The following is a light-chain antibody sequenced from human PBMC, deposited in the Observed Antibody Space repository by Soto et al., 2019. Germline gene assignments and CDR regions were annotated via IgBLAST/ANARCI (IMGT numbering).Light chain of an antibody. CDR3: SSYTSSSTEV. J-gene: IGLJ1*01. V-gene: IGLV2-14*01. CDR1: SSDVGGYNY. Sequence: QSALTQPASVSGSPGQSITISCTGTSSDVGGYNYVSWYQQHPVKAPKLTIYDVSNRPSGVSNRFSGSKSGNTASLTISGLQAEDEADYYCSSYTSSSTEVFGTGTKLTVL. CDR2: DVS.